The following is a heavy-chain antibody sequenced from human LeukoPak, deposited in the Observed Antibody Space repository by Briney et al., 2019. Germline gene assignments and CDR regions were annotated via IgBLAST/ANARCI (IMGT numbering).Heavy chain of an antibody. CDR3: TTRACHAGGCSSSFYYYYGLHF. CDR1: GNSISNYA. V-gene: IGHV1-69*01. J-gene: IGHJ6*02. Sequence: WASVKVSCKASGNSISNYAVSWMRQAPGQGFEWMGGIIPIFGTADYAQKFQGRVTITADQSTSTTYMALSSLKSEDTATYYCTTRACHAGGCSSSFYYYYGLHFWGQGTTASVSS. D-gene: IGHD3-16*01. CDR2: IIPIFGTA.